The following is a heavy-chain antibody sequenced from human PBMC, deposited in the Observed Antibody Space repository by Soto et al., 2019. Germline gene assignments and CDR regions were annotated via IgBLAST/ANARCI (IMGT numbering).Heavy chain of an antibody. D-gene: IGHD2-21*02. V-gene: IGHV1-69*01. CDR3: ARGETDLGF. CDR2: IIPIFSSR. CDR1: RDTFNKYA. Sequence: QVQLVQSGAEVKKPGSSVKVSCKTSRDTFNKYAFNWVRQAPGQGLEWMGWIIPIFSSRNYAEKFQGRVTITADDSTSTAYMELRSLRFEDTAVYYCARGETDLGFWGQGTTVTVSS. J-gene: IGHJ6*02.